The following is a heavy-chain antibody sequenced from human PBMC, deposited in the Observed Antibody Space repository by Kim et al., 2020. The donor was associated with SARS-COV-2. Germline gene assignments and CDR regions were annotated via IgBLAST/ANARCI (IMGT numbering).Heavy chain of an antibody. D-gene: IGHD3-3*01. J-gene: IGHJ4*02. Sequence: KKYGASMEGLFTISRDNSKNTLYHQMNSLRVEDTAVYYCARDLGMGSYFDYWGQGALVIVSS. CDR3: ARDLGMGSYFDY. CDR2: K. V-gene: IGHV3-33*01.